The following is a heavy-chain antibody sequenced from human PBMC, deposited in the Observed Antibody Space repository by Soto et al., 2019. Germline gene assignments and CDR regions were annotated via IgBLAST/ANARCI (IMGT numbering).Heavy chain of an antibody. CDR1: GGSVSSGSYY. CDR2: IYYSGST. CDR3: VRTLPQGGEDDTNYAFDI. J-gene: IGHJ3*02. D-gene: IGHD3-9*01. V-gene: IGHV4-61*01. Sequence: PSETLSLTCTVSGGSVSSGSYYWSWIRQPPGKGLEWIGYIYYSGSTNYNPSLKSRVTISVDTSKNQFSLKLSSVTAADTAVYYCVRTLPQGGEDDTNYAFDIWGQGTMVTVSS.